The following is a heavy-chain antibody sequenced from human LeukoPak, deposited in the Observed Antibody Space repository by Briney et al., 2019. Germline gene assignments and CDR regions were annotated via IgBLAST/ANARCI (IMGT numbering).Heavy chain of an antibody. D-gene: IGHD4-17*01. Sequence: ASVKVSCKASGYTFTSYFMHWVRQAPGQGLEWMGWINTNTGNPTYAQGFTGRFVFSLDTSVSTAYLQISSLKAEDTAVYYCARNDGDYDYYYGMDVWGQGTTVTVSS. CDR1: GYTFTSYF. V-gene: IGHV7-4-1*02. J-gene: IGHJ6*02. CDR2: INTNTGNP. CDR3: ARNDGDYDYYYGMDV.